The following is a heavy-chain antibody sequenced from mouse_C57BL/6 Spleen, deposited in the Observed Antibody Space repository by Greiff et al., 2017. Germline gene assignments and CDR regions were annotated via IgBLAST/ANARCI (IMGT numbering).Heavy chain of an antibody. Sequence: VQLQQSGPELVKPGASVKISCKASGYAFSSSWMNWVKQRPGKGLEWIGRIYPGDGDTNYNGKFKGKATLTADKSSSTAYMQLSSLTSEDSAVYFCARYYDYGAWFAYWGQGTLVTVSA. CDR1: GYAFSSSW. CDR3: ARYYDYGAWFAY. CDR2: IYPGDGDT. D-gene: IGHD2-4*01. V-gene: IGHV1-82*01. J-gene: IGHJ3*01.